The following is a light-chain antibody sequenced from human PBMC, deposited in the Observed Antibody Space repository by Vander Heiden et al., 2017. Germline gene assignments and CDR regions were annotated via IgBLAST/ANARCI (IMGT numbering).Light chain of an antibody. Sequence: SYVLTQPHSVSVAPGQTARITCGGNNIARTSVHWYQQKPGQAPVLVVYDDSDRPSGIPERFSGSNSGNTATLTLSRVEAGDEADYYCEVWDSSSDWVFGGGTKLTVL. J-gene: IGLJ3*02. V-gene: IGLV3-21*02. CDR2: DDS. CDR3: EVWDSSSDWV. CDR1: NIARTS.